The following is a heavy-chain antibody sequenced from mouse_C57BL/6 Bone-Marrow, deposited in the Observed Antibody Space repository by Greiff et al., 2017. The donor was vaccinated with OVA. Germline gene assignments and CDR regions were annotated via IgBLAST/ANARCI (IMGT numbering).Heavy chain of an antibody. D-gene: IGHD1-1*01. CDR2: ISSGGSYT. V-gene: IGHV5-6*01. CDR3: ARVGSSC. CDR1: GFTFSSYG. Sequence: DVHLVESGGDLVKPGGSLKLSCAASGFTFSSYGMSWVRQTPDKRLEWVATISSGGSYTYYPDSVKGRFTISRDNAKNTLYLQMSSLKSEDTAMYYCARVGSSCWGQGTTLTVSS. J-gene: IGHJ2*01.